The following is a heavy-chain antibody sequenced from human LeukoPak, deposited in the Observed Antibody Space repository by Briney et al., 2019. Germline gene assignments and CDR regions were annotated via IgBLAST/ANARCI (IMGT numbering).Heavy chain of an antibody. CDR2: IYYSGST. D-gene: IGHD6-13*01. CDR1: GGSISSSSYY. CDR3: ASKGATYSSSWYYFDY. V-gene: IGHV4-39*01. J-gene: IGHJ4*02. Sequence: PSEALSLTCTVSGGSISSSSYYWGWIRQPPGKGLEWIGSIYYSGSTYYNPSLKSRVTISVDTSKNQFSPKLSSVTAADTAVYYCASKGATYSSSWYYFDYWGQGTLVTVSS.